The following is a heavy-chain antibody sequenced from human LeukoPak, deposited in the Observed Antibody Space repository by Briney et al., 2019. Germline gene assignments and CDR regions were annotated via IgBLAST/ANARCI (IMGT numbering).Heavy chain of an antibody. CDR3: ARAEQQLGYYFDY. D-gene: IGHD6-13*01. CDR1: GGSISSYY. CDR2: IYYSGST. Sequence: SEALSLTCTVSGGSISSYYWSWIRQPPGKGLEWIGYIYYSGSTNYNPSLKSRVTISVDTSKNQFSLKLSSVTAADTAVYYCARAEQQLGYYFDYWGQGTLVTVSS. J-gene: IGHJ4*02. V-gene: IGHV4-59*01.